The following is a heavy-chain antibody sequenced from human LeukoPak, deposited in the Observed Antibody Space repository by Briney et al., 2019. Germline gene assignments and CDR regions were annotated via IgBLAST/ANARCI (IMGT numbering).Heavy chain of an antibody. Sequence: GGSLKLSCAASGFSFSDFDFHWVRQASGKGLEWVGRVRSKANYYATTYGASVKGRFTMSRDDSKNTAYLQMNSLRAEDTAVYYCAKELFAVVAATFDAFDIWGQGTMVTVSS. J-gene: IGHJ3*02. V-gene: IGHV3-73*01. CDR2: VRSKANYYAT. CDR3: AKELFAVVAATFDAFDI. CDR1: GFSFSDFD. D-gene: IGHD2-15*01.